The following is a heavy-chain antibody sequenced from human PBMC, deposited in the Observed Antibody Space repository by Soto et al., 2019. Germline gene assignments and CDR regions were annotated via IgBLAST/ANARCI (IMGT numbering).Heavy chain of an antibody. CDR3: ARNRLDGYDFDS. CDR2: VAQNGYI. CDR1: NGSISSSNW. Sequence: SETLSLTSTVSNGSISSSNWWSWVRQSPGKGLEWIGEVAQNGYIGSIPSLKSRLTILLDKPTNRFSLRLTSVTAADTAVYYCARNRLDGYDFDSWGQGILVTVSS. D-gene: IGHD5-12*01. J-gene: IGHJ4*02. V-gene: IGHV4-4*02.